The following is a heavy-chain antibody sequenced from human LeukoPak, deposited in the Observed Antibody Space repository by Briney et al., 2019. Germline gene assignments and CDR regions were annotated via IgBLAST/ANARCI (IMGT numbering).Heavy chain of an antibody. CDR1: GGSFSGYY. CDR3: ARYVVYGSGKYYFDY. Sequence: PSETLSLTCAVYGGSFSGYYWSWIRQPPGKGLEWIGEINHSGSTNYNPSLKSRVTISVDTSESQFSLKLSSVTAADTAVYYCARYVVYGSGKYYFDYWGQGTLVTVSS. D-gene: IGHD3-10*01. J-gene: IGHJ4*02. V-gene: IGHV4-34*01. CDR2: INHSGST.